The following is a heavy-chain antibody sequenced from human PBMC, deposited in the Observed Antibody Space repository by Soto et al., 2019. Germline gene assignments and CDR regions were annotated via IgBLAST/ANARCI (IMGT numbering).Heavy chain of an antibody. Sequence: EVQLVESGGGLVQPGGSLRLSCAASGITFSDYWMSWVRQAPGKGLEWVANIKEDGSEKYYVDSVKGRFTISRDNANNSLYMQMNSLRAEDTAVYYCARDYNREFDYWGQGTPVTVPS. J-gene: IGHJ4*02. CDR3: ARDYNREFDY. CDR1: GITFSDYW. D-gene: IGHD3-10*01. V-gene: IGHV3-7*05. CDR2: IKEDGSEK.